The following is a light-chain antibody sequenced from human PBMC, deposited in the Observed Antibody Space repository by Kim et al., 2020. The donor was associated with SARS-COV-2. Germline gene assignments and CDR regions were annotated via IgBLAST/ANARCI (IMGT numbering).Light chain of an antibody. CDR1: QGIRQL. V-gene: IGKV1-17*01. Sequence: SSSLRTMVPLPCRAGQGIRQLMAWDPQKPGKAPKRLIYAASSLQSGVPSRFSGNGSGTEFTLTISSLQPEDFATYYCLHHNSYPITFGQGTRLGIK. J-gene: IGKJ5*01. CDR2: AAS. CDR3: LHHNSYPIT.